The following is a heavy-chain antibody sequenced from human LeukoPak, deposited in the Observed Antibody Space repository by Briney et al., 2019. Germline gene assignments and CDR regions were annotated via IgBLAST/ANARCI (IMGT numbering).Heavy chain of an antibody. CDR1: GYTFTSYG. V-gene: IGHV7-4-1*02. CDR2: INTNTGNP. Sequence: ASVKVSCKASGYTFTSYGISWVRQAPGQGLEWMGWINTNTGNPTYAQGFTGRFVFSLDTSVSTAYLQISSLKAEDTAVYYCARVAQQLDRDYWGQGTLVTVSS. CDR3: ARVAQQLDRDY. J-gene: IGHJ4*02. D-gene: IGHD6-13*01.